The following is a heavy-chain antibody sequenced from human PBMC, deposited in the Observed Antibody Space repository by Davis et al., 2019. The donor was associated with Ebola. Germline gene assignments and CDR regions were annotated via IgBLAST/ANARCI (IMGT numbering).Heavy chain of an antibody. CDR3: ARDFVVVPAAMGWWFDP. V-gene: IGHV1-46*01. Sequence: ASVKVSCKASGYTFTSYYMHWVRQAPGQGLEWMGIINPSGGSTSYAQKFQGRVTMTRDTSTSTVYMELSSLRSEDTAVYYCARDFVVVPAAMGWWFDPWGQGTLVTVSS. D-gene: IGHD2-2*01. CDR2: INPSGGST. J-gene: IGHJ5*02. CDR1: GYTFTSYY.